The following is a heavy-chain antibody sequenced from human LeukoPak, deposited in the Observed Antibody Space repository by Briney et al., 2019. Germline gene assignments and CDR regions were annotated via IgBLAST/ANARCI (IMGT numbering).Heavy chain of an antibody. CDR1: GYTFTSYY. D-gene: IGHD2-21*01. CDR2: INPSGGST. Sequence: ASATVSCMASGYTFTSYYMHWVRQAPAQGVEWMGLINPSGGSTNDAQKFRGRVTTTKNTSTSTFYMEQSRLGAEDTAVYCCARDGEGRVSPSHYYYMDGWGKGTTVTVSS. J-gene: IGHJ6*03. CDR3: ARDGEGRVSPSHYYYMDG. V-gene: IGHV1-46*01.